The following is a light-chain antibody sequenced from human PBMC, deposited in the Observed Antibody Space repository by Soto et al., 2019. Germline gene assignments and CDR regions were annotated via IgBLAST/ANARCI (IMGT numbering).Light chain of an antibody. CDR3: QSFDTTNQV. J-gene: IGLJ2*01. CDR1: SGSIASNY. Sequence: NFMLTQPHSVSKSPGKTVTISCTRSSGSIASNYVQWYQQRPGSAPTTVIYEGSQRPSGVPDRFSASIDSSSNSASLTISGLKTEDEADYYCQSFDTTNQVFGGGTKLTVL. CDR2: EGS. V-gene: IGLV6-57*04.